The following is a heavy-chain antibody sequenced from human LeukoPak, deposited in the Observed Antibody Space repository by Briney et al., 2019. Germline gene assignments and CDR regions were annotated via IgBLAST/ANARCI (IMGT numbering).Heavy chain of an antibody. CDR1: GGSISSGTYS. D-gene: IGHD5-12*01. CDR2: IFHSGST. V-gene: IGHV4-30-2*01. CDR3: ARGYSDYPYFFDS. J-gene: IGHJ4*02. Sequence: PSETLSLTCAVSGGSISSGTYSWNWIRQPPGKGLEWVGYIFHSGSTYYSPSLKSRVTISVDTSQTQFSQKLSSVTAADTAMYYCARGYSDYPYFFDSWGQGALVTVSS.